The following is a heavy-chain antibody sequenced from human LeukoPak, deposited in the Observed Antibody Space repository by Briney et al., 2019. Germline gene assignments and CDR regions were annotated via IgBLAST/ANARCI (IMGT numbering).Heavy chain of an antibody. D-gene: IGHD3-10*01. CDR1: GFTFSNYW. J-gene: IGHJ4*02. V-gene: IGHV3-7*01. Sequence: GGSLRLSCAASGFTFSNYWMSWVRQAPGKGLEWVANIKQDGSEKYYVDSVKGRFTFSRDNAKNSLYLQMNSLRAEDMAVYYCARDPCQTKLIWTCGSEVDYWGQGTLVTVSS. CDR2: IKQDGSEK. CDR3: ARDPCQTKLIWTCGSEVDY.